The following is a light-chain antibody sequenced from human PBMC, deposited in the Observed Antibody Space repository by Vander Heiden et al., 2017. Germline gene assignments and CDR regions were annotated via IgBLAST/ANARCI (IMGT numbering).Light chain of an antibody. CDR2: DDS. CDR3: QVWDSATDHHV. V-gene: IGLV3-21*02. J-gene: IGLJ1*01. Sequence: HVLTQPLSVSVPPGQTAQITCGGHNIGTNSVHWYQQRPGQAPVLVVYDDSDRPSGIPERFSGSNSGSAATLTISGVEAGDEADYFCQVWDSATDHHVFATGTKVTVL. CDR1: NIGTNS.